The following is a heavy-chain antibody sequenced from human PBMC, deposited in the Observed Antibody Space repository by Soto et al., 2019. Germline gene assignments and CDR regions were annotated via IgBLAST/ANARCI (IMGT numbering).Heavy chain of an antibody. Sequence: SETLSLTCTVSGGSISSYYWSWIRQPPGKGLEWIGYIYYSGSTNYNPSLKSRVTISVDTSKNQFSLKVGSVTAADTAVYYCASSSLYGMDVWGQGTTVTVSS. V-gene: IGHV4-59*08. CDR3: ASSSLYGMDV. J-gene: IGHJ6*02. CDR2: IYYSGST. CDR1: GGSISSYY.